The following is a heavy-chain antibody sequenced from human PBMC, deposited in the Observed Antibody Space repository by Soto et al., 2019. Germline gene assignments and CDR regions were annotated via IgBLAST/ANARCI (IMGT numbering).Heavy chain of an antibody. CDR2: INHSGST. Sequence: PSETLSLTCAVYGGSFSGYYWSWIRQPPGKGLEWIGEINHSGSTNYNPSLKSRVTISVDTSKNQFSLKLSSVTAADTAVYYCARGYNDILTGPTYYYYYYMDVWGKGTTVTVSS. D-gene: IGHD3-9*01. CDR3: ARGYNDILTGPTYYYYYYMDV. J-gene: IGHJ6*03. CDR1: GGSFSGYY. V-gene: IGHV4-34*01.